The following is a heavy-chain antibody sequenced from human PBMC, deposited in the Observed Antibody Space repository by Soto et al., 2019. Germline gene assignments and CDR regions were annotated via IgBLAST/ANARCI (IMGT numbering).Heavy chain of an antibody. CDR3: ARELLFYDSDGFSWDDAFDI. CDR1: GGSLSSSAYS. Sequence: QMHLQESGSGLVKPSQTLSLTCAVSGGSLSSSAYSWSWIRQPPGKGLEWLGFIYQSGSTYYNPSLKGRVTMSLDRPKNQFSLKLSSVTAADTAVYYCARELLFYDSDGFSWDDAFDIWGQGTMVTVSS. CDR2: IYQSGST. J-gene: IGHJ3*02. D-gene: IGHD3-22*01. V-gene: IGHV4-30-2*01.